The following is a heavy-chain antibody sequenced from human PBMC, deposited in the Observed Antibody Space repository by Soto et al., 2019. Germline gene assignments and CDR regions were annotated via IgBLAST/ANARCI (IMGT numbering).Heavy chain of an antibody. D-gene: IGHD5-12*01. CDR3: AKDPTVRGYRGYDSGYYFDF. V-gene: IGHV3-30*18. Sequence: QVQLVESGGGVVQPGRSLRLACSASGFTFSDYGVHWVRQAPGTALEWGAVISYDGSIQYYADSVKGRFTISRDNSKNTLYLQMNSLRVEDTAVYFCAKDPTVRGYRGYDSGYYFDFWGQGSLVTVSS. J-gene: IGHJ4*02. CDR1: GFTFSDYG. CDR2: ISYDGSIQ.